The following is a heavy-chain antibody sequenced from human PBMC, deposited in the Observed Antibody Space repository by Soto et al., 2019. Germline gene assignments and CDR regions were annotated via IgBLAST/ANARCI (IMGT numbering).Heavy chain of an antibody. Sequence: PSETLSLTCAVSDDSINSDKYYWGWIRQPPGKGLEWIGSIYYRGNAYYNPSLQSRVTISLDKSKSQFSLKLNSVTAADSAVYFCARLEGLATISYYFDFWGPGALVTVSS. CDR3: ARLEGLATISYYFDF. CDR2: IYYRGNA. CDR1: DDSINSDKYY. J-gene: IGHJ4*02. D-gene: IGHD3-9*01. V-gene: IGHV4-39*01.